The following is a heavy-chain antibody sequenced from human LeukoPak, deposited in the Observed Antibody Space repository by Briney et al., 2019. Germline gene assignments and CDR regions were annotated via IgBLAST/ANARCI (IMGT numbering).Heavy chain of an antibody. CDR1: GFTFSSYS. CDR2: VGAIGSSTI. D-gene: IGHD2-2*01. Sequence: GGSLRLSCAASGFTFSSYSMNWVRQAPGKGLEWVSYVGAIGSSTISYADSVMGRFTISRDNAKNSVFLQMNSLRAEDTAVYYCARDPRYCSSTSCYPEGWFDPWGQGTLVTVSS. CDR3: ARDPRYCSSTSCYPEGWFDP. V-gene: IGHV3-48*01. J-gene: IGHJ5*02.